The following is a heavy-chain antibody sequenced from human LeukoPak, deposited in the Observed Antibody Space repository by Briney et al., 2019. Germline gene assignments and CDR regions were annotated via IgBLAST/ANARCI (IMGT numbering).Heavy chain of an antibody. CDR2: INPNSGGT. Sequence: ASVKVSCKASGYTFTGYYMHWVRQAPGQGLEWMGWINPNSGGTNYAQKFQGRVTMTRDTSISTAYMELSRLRSDDTAVYYCARGSSRAPEGFDYWGQGTLVTVSS. CDR3: ARGSSRAPEGFDY. V-gene: IGHV1-2*02. D-gene: IGHD1-14*01. J-gene: IGHJ4*02. CDR1: GYTFTGYY.